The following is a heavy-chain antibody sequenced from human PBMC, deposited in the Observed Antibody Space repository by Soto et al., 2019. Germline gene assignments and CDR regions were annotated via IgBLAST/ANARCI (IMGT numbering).Heavy chain of an antibody. J-gene: IGHJ3*02. CDR1: GYTFTTYS. Sequence: ASVKVSCKASGYTFTTYSMHWVRQAPGQRLEWMGWMNPLNGDTKYSQRFQGRLTIIRDTSASTAYMELSSLRSEDTAIYYCARGNSGAFDIWGQGTMVTVSS. CDR2: MNPLNGDT. CDR3: ARGNSGAFDI. D-gene: IGHD6-19*01. V-gene: IGHV1-3*01.